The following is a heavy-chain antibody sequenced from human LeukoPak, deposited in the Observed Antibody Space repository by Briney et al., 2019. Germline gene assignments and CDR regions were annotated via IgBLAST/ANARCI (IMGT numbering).Heavy chain of an antibody. CDR2: FYSDGSRT. CDR1: GFTLSSNW. Sequence: RAGGSLRLSCAGSGFTLSSNWMHWVRQAPGKGLVWVSRFYSDGSRTNYADSVKGRFTISGDNAKNTQYLQMSSLRAEDTAVYYCARSGRGGAFDIWGQGTMVTVSS. D-gene: IGHD1-26*01. J-gene: IGHJ3*02. V-gene: IGHV3-74*01. CDR3: ARSGRGGAFDI.